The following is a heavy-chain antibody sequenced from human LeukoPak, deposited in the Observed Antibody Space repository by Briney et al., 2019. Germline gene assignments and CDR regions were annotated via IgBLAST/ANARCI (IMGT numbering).Heavy chain of an antibody. J-gene: IGHJ4*02. CDR3: VGTIASRGSEY. CDR1: GFTFSSYA. Sequence: GGSLRLSCAASGFTFSSYAMHWLRQAPGKGLEWVAVISYDGSNKYYADSVKGRFTISRDNSKNTLYLQMNNLRVDDTAMYYCVGTIASRGSEYWGQGALVTVSS. CDR2: ISYDGSNK. V-gene: IGHV3-30-3*01. D-gene: IGHD6-6*01.